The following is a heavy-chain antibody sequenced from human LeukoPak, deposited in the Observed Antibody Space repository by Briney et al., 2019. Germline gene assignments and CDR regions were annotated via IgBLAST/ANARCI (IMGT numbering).Heavy chain of an antibody. CDR3: ARHPRSSYDHFDI. Sequence: GESLKTSCRGSGYSFTSYCIGWVRQMPVKGLEWMGIIYPCDSDTRYSPSFQGQVLISADKSISTAYLQWSNLKASDTAMYYSARHPRSSYDHFDIWGQGTMVTVSS. D-gene: IGHD5-12*01. CDR2: IYPCDSDT. V-gene: IGHV5-51*01. J-gene: IGHJ3*02. CDR1: GYSFTSYC.